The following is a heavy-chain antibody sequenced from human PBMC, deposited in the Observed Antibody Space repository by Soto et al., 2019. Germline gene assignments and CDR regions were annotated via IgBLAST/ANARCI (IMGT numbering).Heavy chain of an antibody. J-gene: IGHJ4*02. CDR2: AHHSGRT. Sequence: QVQLQESGPGLVKPSGTLSLTCTVSGGSMSSSNWWNWVRQSPGKGLEWIGEAHHSGRTNYNPSLKSRVTISVGKFKDHLSPNLGSVTAADTVGYYLARCEATGLDYWRQGTLVTVSS. CDR1: GGSMSSSNW. V-gene: IGHV4-4*02. D-gene: IGHD1-26*01. CDR3: ARCEATGLDY.